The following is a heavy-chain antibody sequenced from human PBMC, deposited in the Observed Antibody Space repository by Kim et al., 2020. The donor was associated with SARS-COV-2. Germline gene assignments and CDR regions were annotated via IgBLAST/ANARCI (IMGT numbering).Heavy chain of an antibody. J-gene: IGHJ6*02. CDR2: IYPGDSDT. D-gene: IGHD6-13*01. Sequence: GESLKISCKGSGYSFTSYWIGWVRQMPGKGLEWMGIIYPGDSDTRYSPSFQGQVTISADKSISTAYLQWSSLKASDTAMYYCARQEGEAARSYYYYGMDVWGQGTTVTVSS. V-gene: IGHV5-51*01. CDR1: GYSFTSYW. CDR3: ARQEGEAARSYYYYGMDV.